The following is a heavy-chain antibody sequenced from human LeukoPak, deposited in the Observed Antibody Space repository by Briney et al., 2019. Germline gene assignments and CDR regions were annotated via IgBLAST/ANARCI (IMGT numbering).Heavy chain of an antibody. Sequence: GGSLRVSCAVARFTFSNYGMSWVRQAPGKGLEGVSGISGSGGSTYYADSVKGRFTFFGDNSRNTLYLQMSSLRAEDTAVYYCAKARNSDYRFGFDIWGQGTMVTVSS. D-gene: IGHD3-16*01. J-gene: IGHJ3*02. CDR1: RFTFSNYG. CDR2: ISGSGGST. CDR3: AKARNSDYRFGFDI. V-gene: IGHV3-23*01.